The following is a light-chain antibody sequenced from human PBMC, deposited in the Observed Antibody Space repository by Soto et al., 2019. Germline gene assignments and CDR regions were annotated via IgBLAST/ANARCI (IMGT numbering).Light chain of an antibody. CDR2: AAS. J-gene: IGKJ4*01. Sequence: DIQMTQSPSCLSASVGDRVTITCRASQSISSYLNWYQQKPGKAPKLLIYAASSLQSGVPSRFSGSGSGTDFTLTISSLQPEDFATYYCQQSYSTPPTFGGGTKVEIK. CDR3: QQSYSTPPT. V-gene: IGKV1-39*01. CDR1: QSISSY.